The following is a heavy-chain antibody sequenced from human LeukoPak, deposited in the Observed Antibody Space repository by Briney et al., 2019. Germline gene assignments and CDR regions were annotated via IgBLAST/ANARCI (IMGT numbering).Heavy chain of an antibody. CDR1: GFTFSSFK. CDR3: ARDFTGGEYFDS. J-gene: IGHJ4*02. CDR2: ISPSSTYI. V-gene: IGHV3-21*06. Sequence: GGSLRLSCAASGFTFSSFKMTWVRQAPGKGLEWVASISPSSTYIYYGDSLKGRVTVFRDNAKSLLFLHMSSLRPDDTAVYYCARDFTGGEYFDSWGQGALVSVSS. D-gene: IGHD3-16*01.